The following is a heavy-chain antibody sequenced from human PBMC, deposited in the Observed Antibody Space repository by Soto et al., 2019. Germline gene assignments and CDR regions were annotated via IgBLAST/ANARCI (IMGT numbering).Heavy chain of an antibody. Sequence: EVQLLESGGGLVQPGGSLRLSCAASGFTLSKYAMSWVRQAPGKWLEWVSTISGSGGSTFYADSVKGRFTVSRDNSKNTLYPLMSSLRAEDTAVYYCGKTDGVEGQLIDSWGQGTLVTVSS. D-gene: IGHD3-3*01. V-gene: IGHV3-23*01. CDR3: GKTDGVEGQLIDS. J-gene: IGHJ4*02. CDR2: ISGSGGST. CDR1: GFTLSKYA.